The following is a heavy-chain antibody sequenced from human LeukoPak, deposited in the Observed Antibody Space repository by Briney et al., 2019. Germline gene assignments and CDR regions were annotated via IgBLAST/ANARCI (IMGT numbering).Heavy chain of an antibody. V-gene: IGHV1-69*13. CDR2: IIPIFGTA. D-gene: IGHD2-2*01. J-gene: IGHJ6*02. CDR1: GGTFSGYA. Sequence: GASVKVSCKASGGTFSGYAISWVRQAPGQGLEWMGGIIPIFGTANYAQKFQGRVTITADESTSTAYMELSSLRSEDTAVYYCARVIVVVPAAIYYYGMDVWGQGTTVTVSS. CDR3: ARVIVVVPAAIYYYGMDV.